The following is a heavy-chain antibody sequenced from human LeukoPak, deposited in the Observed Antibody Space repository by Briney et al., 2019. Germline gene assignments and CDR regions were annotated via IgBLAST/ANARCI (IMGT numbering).Heavy chain of an antibody. Sequence: PGGSLRLSCAASGFTFSSYAMSWVRQAPGRGLEWVSVISGSGGSANYADSVKGRFTISRDNSKNTLYLQMNSPRAEDTAVYYCAKGVCSGSYRHLDYWGQGSLVTVSS. V-gene: IGHV3-23*01. CDR3: AKGVCSGSYRHLDY. J-gene: IGHJ4*02. CDR2: ISGSGGSA. CDR1: GFTFSSYA. D-gene: IGHD1-26*01.